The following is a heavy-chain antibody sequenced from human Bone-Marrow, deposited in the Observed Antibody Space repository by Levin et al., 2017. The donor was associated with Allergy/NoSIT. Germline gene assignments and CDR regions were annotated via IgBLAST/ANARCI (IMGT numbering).Heavy chain of an antibody. Sequence: SVKVSCKASGGTFSRDPINWVRQAPGQGLEWLGGIIPMFGASNYAQTFQGRVTITADDSTSTAYMELRSLRSEDTALYYCARGQEWELLTWGPGTLVTVSS. CDR3: ARGQEWELLT. CDR1: GGTFSRDP. D-gene: IGHD1-26*01. V-gene: IGHV1-69*13. CDR2: IIPMFGAS. J-gene: IGHJ4*02.